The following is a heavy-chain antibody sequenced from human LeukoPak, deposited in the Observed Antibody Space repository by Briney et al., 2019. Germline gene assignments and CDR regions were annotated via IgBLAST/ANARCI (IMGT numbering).Heavy chain of an antibody. J-gene: IGHJ6*02. V-gene: IGHV3-9*01. CDR1: GFTFDDSV. Sequence: QPGRSLRLSCATSGFTFDDSVMHWVRQAPGKGLEWVSTINWNSGNIGYADSVKGRFTISRDNAKNSLSLQMNSLRPEDTASYYCAKGGHPTRYYYGMDVWGQGTTVTVSS. CDR3: AKGGHPTRYYYGMDV. D-gene: IGHD2-15*01. CDR2: INWNSGNI.